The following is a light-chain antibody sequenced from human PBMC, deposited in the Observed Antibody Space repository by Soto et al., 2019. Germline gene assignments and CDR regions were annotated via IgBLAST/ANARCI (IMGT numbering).Light chain of an antibody. CDR3: CSYAGSYFYV. V-gene: IGLV2-11*01. J-gene: IGLJ1*01. Sequence: QSVLTQPRSVSGSPGQSVTISCTGTSSDVGGYNYVSWYQQHPGKAPKLMIYDVSKRPSGVPDRLSGSKSGNTASLTISGLQAEDEADYYCCSYAGSYFYVFGTGT. CDR2: DVS. CDR1: SSDVGGYNY.